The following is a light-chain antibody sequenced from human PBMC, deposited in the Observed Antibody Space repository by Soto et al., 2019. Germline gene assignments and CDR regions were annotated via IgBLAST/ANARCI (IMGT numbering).Light chain of an antibody. V-gene: IGKV1-5*03. Sequence: DIQMTQSPSALSASVGDRVTSTCRASQSINSWLAWYQQKPGKAPKLLIYKASSLESGVPSRFTGSGSGTEFTLTISSLQPDDFATYYCQQYNSYWTFGQGTKVDIK. CDR3: QQYNSYWT. CDR1: QSINSW. J-gene: IGKJ1*01. CDR2: KAS.